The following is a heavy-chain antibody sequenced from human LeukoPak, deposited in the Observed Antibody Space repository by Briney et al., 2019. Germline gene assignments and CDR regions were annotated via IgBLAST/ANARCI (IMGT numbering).Heavy chain of an antibody. CDR2: ISAYNGNT. CDR1: GYTFTSYG. Sequence: ASVKVSCKASGYTFTSYGISWVRQAPGQGLEWMGWISAYNGNTNYAQKLQGSVTMTTDTSTSTAYMELRSLRSDDTAVYYCARLRITMVRGVPRTYYYYGMDVWGKGTTVTVSS. CDR3: ARLRITMVRGVPRTYYYYGMDV. D-gene: IGHD3-10*01. V-gene: IGHV1-18*04. J-gene: IGHJ6*04.